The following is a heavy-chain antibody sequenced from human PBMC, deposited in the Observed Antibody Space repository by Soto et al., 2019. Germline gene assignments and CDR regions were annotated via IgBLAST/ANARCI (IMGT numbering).Heavy chain of an antibody. CDR2: IYYSGST. CDR3: ARGYPYYYGSGTNNWFDP. D-gene: IGHD3-10*01. V-gene: IGHV4-31*03. Sequence: TLSLTCTVSGGSISSGGYYWSWIRQHPGKGLEWIGYIYYSGSTYYNPSLKSRVTISVDTSKNQFSLKLSSVTAADTAVYYCARGYPYYYGSGTNNWFDPWGQGTLVTVSS. J-gene: IGHJ5*02. CDR1: GGSISSGGYY.